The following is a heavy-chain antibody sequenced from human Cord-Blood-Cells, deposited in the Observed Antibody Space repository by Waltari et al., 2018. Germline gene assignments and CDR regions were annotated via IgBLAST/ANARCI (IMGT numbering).Heavy chain of an antibody. J-gene: IGHJ3*02. CDR1: GYTLTELS. Sequence: QVQLVQSGAEVKKPGASVKVSCKVSGYTLTELSMHWVRQAPGKGLEWMGGFEPEDGETIYAQKFQGRVTMTEDTSTDTAYMELSSLRSEDTAVYYCATSLIIYNWNYDAFDIWGQGTMVTVSS. V-gene: IGHV1-24*01. CDR2: FEPEDGET. D-gene: IGHD1-7*01. CDR3: ATSLIIYNWNYDAFDI.